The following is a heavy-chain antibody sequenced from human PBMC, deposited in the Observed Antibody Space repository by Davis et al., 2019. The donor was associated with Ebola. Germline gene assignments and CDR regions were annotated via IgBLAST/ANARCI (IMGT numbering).Heavy chain of an antibody. D-gene: IGHD5-24*01. CDR2: INHSGST. CDR1: GGSVSSGGYY. J-gene: IGHJ4*02. Sequence: MPGGSLRLSCTVSGGSVSSGGYYWSWIRQPPGKGLEWIGEINHSGSTNYNPPLKSRVTISVDTSKNQFSLKLSSVTAADTAVYYCARGVRWLQAYYFDYWAQGTLVTVSS. V-gene: IGHV4-61*08. CDR3: ARGVRWLQAYYFDY.